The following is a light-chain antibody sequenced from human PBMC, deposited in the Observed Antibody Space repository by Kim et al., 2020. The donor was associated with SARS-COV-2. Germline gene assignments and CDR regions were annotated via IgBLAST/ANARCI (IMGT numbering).Light chain of an antibody. Sequence: GQSVTISCTGTSSDVGGYNSVSWYQQHPGKAPRLLIYEVSRRPSGVPDRFSGSKSGDTASLTVSGLRAEDDADYYCSSYGGSDSIVFGTGTKVTVL. CDR3: SSYGGSDSIV. J-gene: IGLJ1*01. CDR2: EVS. CDR1: SSDVGGYNS. V-gene: IGLV2-8*01.